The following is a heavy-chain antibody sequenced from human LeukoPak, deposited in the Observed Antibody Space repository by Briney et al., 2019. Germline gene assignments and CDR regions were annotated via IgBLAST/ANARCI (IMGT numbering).Heavy chain of an antibody. D-gene: IGHD1-26*01. J-gene: IGHJ6*03. CDR2: ISSSSSYV. V-gene: IGHV3-21*01. CDR1: GFTFSSYS. CDR3: ARDFSDKAHYYYSMDG. Sequence: GGSLRLSCAASGFTFSSYSMNWVRQAPGKGLEWVSSISSSSSYVYYADSVKGRFTISRDNAKNSLYLQMNSLRAEDTAVYYCARDFSDKAHYYYSMDGWGKGTTVTVSS.